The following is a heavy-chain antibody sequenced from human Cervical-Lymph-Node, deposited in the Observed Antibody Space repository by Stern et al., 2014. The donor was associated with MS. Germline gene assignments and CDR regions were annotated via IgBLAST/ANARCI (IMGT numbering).Heavy chain of an antibody. V-gene: IGHV1-46*01. D-gene: IGHD6-19*01. CDR1: GYTFISYY. CDR2: INPSGGST. CDR3: AREVAGHRLGMMDV. J-gene: IGHJ6*02. Sequence: VQLVESGAEVKKPGASVKVSCKASGYTFISYYIHWVRKAPGQGVEWMGIINPSGGSTSYAQKFQGRVTMTRDTSTSTVYMELRSLRSDDTAVYYCAREVAGHRLGMMDVWGQGTTVTVSS.